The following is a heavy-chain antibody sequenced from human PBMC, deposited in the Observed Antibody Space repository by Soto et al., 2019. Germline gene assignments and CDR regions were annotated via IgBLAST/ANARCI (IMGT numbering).Heavy chain of an antibody. Sequence: EVQLLESGGGLVQPGGSLRLSCAASGFTFSSYAMNWVRQAPGKGLEWVSVISGSVVSTYYADAVKGRFTISRDNSKNTLYLQMNSLRAEDTAVYYCAKRTVGWYFDLWGRGTLVTVSS. V-gene: IGHV3-23*01. J-gene: IGHJ2*01. D-gene: IGHD4-17*01. CDR3: AKRTVGWYFDL. CDR1: GFTFSSYA. CDR2: ISGSVVST.